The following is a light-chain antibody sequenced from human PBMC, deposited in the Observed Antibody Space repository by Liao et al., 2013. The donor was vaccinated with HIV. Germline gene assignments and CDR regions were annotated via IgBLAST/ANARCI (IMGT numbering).Light chain of an antibody. CDR2: YDT. CDR1: NIGSKS. V-gene: IGLV3-21*01. CDR3: QAWDSSTASYV. Sequence: SYVLTQPPSVSAAPGETARITCEENNIGSKSVHWYQQKPGQAPVLVIYYDTDRPSGIPERFSGSNSGNTATLTISGTQAMDEADYYCQAWDSSTASYVFGTGTKVTVL. J-gene: IGLJ1*01.